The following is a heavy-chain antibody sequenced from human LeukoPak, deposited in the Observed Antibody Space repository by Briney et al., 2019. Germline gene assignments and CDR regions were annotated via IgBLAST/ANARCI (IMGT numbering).Heavy chain of an antibody. CDR3: ARRYSSGWFYFDY. Sequence: PGGSLRLSCAASGFTFSSYWMSWVRQAPGKGLEWVANIKQDGSEKYYVDSAKGRFTISRDNAKNSLYLQMNSLRAEDTAVYYCARRYSSGWFYFDYWGQGTLVTVSS. J-gene: IGHJ4*02. CDR1: GFTFSSYW. D-gene: IGHD6-19*01. CDR2: IKQDGSEK. V-gene: IGHV3-7*03.